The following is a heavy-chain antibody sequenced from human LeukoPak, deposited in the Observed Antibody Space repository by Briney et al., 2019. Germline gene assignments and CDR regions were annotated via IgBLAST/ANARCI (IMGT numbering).Heavy chain of an antibody. J-gene: IGHJ4*02. V-gene: IGHV3-66*04. CDR3: ARHFHY. CDR1: GFTVSNNY. CDR2: IHSGGTT. Sequence: GSLRLSCAASGFTVSNNYMNWVRQAPGKGLEWVSLIHSGGTTYYADSVKGRFTISRDSSKNTMYLQMNSLRAEDTAVYYCARHFHYWGQGTLVTVSS.